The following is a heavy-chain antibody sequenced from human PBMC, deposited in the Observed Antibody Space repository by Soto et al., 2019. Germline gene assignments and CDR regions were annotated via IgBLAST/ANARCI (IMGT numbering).Heavy chain of an antibody. CDR1: GGSISSGGYY. V-gene: IGHV4-31*03. D-gene: IGHD4-4*01. CDR2: IYYSGST. J-gene: IGHJ4*02. CDR3: ARVTTAHSPGGPLQTTFDY. Sequence: SETLSLTCTVSGGSISSGGYYWSWIRQHPGKGLEWIGYIYYSGSTYYNPSLKSRVTISVDTSKNQFSLKLSSVTAADTAVYYCARVTTAHSPGGPLQTTFDYWGQGTLVTVSS.